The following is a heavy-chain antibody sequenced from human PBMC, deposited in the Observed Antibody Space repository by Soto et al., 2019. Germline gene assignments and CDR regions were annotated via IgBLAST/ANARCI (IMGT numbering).Heavy chain of an antibody. CDR3: AREAKWLGQDDYGMDV. Sequence: QVQLVQSGAEVKKPGSSVKVSCKASGGTFSSYAISWVRQAPGQGLEWMGGIIPIFGTANYAQKFQGRVTITADKSTSTDYKELSRLRSEDAAEYYGAREAKWLGQDDYGMDVWGQGTTVTVSS. CDR1: GGTFSSYA. V-gene: IGHV1-69*06. D-gene: IGHD5-12*01. CDR2: IIPIFGTA. J-gene: IGHJ6*02.